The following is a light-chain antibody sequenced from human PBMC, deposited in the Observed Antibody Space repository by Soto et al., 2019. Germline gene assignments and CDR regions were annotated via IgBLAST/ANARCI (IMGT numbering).Light chain of an antibody. J-gene: IGLJ2*01. CDR2: EVS. Sequence: QSALAQPASVSGSPGQSITISCTGASSDVGSYNLVSWYQQHPGKAPKLMIYEVSKRPSGVSNRFSGSKSGNTASLTFSWLQAEDEADYYCCSYAGSSTFVVFGGGTQLTVL. V-gene: IGLV2-23*02. CDR1: SSDVGSYNL. CDR3: CSYAGSSTFVV.